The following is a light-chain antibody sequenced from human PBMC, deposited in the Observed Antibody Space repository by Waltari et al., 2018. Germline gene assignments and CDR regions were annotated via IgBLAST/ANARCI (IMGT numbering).Light chain of an antibody. J-gene: IGLJ3*02. V-gene: IGLV2-23*01. CDR1: SSDVGSYSL. CDR2: EGS. CDR3: CSYAGSSTWV. Sequence: QSALTQPASVSGSPGQSITISCTGTSSDVGSYSLVSWYHQHPGKAPKLMIYEGSKRPSGVYNRFSGSKSGNTASLTISGLQAEDEADYFCCSYAGSSTWVFGGGTKLTVL.